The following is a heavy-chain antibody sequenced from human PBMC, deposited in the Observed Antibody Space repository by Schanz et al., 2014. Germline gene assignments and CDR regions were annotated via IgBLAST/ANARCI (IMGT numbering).Heavy chain of an antibody. CDR1: GFIFSNYG. Sequence: QVQLVESGGGVVQRGGSLRLSCAASGFIFSNYGMHWVRQAPGKGLEWVAFIWSDGSRTYHAESVKGRFTISRDNSRNTLYLQMNSLGVEDTAVYYCATPPPAYTTNWYTYSFVYWGQGTLVTVSS. V-gene: IGHV3-30*02. CDR3: ATPPPAYTTNWYTYSFVY. D-gene: IGHD3-16*01. CDR2: IWSDGSRT. J-gene: IGHJ4*02.